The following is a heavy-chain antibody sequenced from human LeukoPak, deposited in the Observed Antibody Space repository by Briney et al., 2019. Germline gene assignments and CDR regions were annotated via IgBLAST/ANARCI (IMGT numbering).Heavy chain of an antibody. Sequence: SGPTLVKPTQTLTLTCTLSGFSLSAGRLRVGWIRQPPGEALEWLALISWDDDKRYSPSLKSRLTITKDTSKNQVVLTMTNMDLVDTATYYCARGSLEGGFDYWGQGTLVTVSS. J-gene: IGHJ4*02. V-gene: IGHV2-5*02. D-gene: IGHD2-15*01. CDR2: ISWDDDK. CDR3: ARGSLEGGFDY. CDR1: GFSLSAGRLR.